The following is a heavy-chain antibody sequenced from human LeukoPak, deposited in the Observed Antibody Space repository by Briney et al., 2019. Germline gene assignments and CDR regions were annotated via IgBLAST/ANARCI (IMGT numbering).Heavy chain of an antibody. V-gene: IGHV3-11*04. CDR2: ISSSGSTI. D-gene: IGHD1-26*01. CDR1: GFTFSDYY. CDR3: ARTEASGSYFSEYFQH. J-gene: IGHJ1*01. Sequence: PGGSLRLSCAASGFTFSDYYMSWIRQAPGKWLEWVSYISSSGSTIYYADSVKGRFTISRDNAKNSLYLQMNSLRAEDTAVYYCARTEASGSYFSEYFQHWGQGTLVTVSS.